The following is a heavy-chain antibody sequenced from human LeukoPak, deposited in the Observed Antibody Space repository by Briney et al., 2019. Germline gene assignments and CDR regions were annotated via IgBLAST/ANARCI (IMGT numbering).Heavy chain of an antibody. J-gene: IGHJ4*02. CDR1: GGSISSYY. CDR2: IYYSGST. Sequence: SETLSLTCTVSGGSISSYYWSWIRQPPGKGLEWIGYIYYSGSTYYNPSLKSRVTISVDTSKNQFSPKLSSVTAADTAVYYCASSYDSSGYYGYWGQGTLVTVSS. V-gene: IGHV4-59*12. D-gene: IGHD3-22*01. CDR3: ASSYDSSGYYGY.